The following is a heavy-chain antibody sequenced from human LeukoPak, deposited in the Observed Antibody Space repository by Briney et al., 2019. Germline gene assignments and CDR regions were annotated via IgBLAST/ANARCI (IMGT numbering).Heavy chain of an antibody. CDR3: ARERLQYNWFDP. CDR2: IYHSGST. Sequence: SETLSLTCAVSGVSISSGGYSWSWIRQPPGKGLEWIGYIYHSGSTYYNPSLKSRVTISVDRSKNQFSLKLSSVTAADTAVYYCARERLQYNWFDPWGQGTLVTVSS. V-gene: IGHV4-30-2*01. CDR1: GVSISSGGYS. J-gene: IGHJ5*02. D-gene: IGHD2-15*01.